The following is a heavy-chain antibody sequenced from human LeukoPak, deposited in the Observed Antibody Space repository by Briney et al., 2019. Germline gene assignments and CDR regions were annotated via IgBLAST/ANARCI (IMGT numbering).Heavy chain of an antibody. CDR1: GYTFTSYA. CDR2: INPNSGGT. J-gene: IGHJ6*03. D-gene: IGHD2-2*01. CDR3: ASGREYCSSTSCWGYYMDV. Sequence: ASVKVSCKASGYTFTSYAMNWVRQAPGQGLELMGWINPNSGGTNYAQKFQGRVTMTRDTSISTAYMELSRLRSDDTAVYYCASGREYCSSTSCWGYYMDVWGKGTTVTISS. V-gene: IGHV1-2*02.